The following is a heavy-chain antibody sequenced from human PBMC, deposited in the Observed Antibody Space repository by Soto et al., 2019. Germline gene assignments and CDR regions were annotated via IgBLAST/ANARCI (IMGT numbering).Heavy chain of an antibody. CDR2: TYYRSKWFN. CDR1: GDSVSSNSAA. V-gene: IGHV6-1*01. CDR3: VRGSQWLLIPDYYYGMDV. J-gene: IGHJ6*02. D-gene: IGHD6-19*01. Sequence: PSQTLSLTCAISGDSVSSNSAAWNWIRQSPSRGLEWLGRTYYRSKWFNDYAMTVKSRISISADTSKNNFALQLNSVSPEDTAVYYCVRGSQWLLIPDYYYGMDVWGQGTTVTAP.